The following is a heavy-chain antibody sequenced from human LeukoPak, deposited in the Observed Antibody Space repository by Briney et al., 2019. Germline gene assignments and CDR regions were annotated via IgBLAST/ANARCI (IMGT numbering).Heavy chain of an antibody. CDR2: ISYDGSNK. J-gene: IGHJ4*02. CDR3: ARAMTTVTPSDY. D-gene: IGHD4-17*01. Sequence: TGGSLRLSCAASGFTFSSYAMHWVRQAPGKGLEWVAFISYDGSNKYYADSVKGRFTISRDNAKNSLYLQMNSLRAEDTAVYYCARAMTTVTPSDYWGQGTLVTVSS. CDR1: GFTFSSYA. V-gene: IGHV3-30-3*01.